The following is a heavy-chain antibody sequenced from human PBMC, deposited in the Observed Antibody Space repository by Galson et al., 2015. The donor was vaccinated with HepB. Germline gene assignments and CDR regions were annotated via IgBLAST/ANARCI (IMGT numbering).Heavy chain of an antibody. CDR1: GFTFSSYA. CDR2: ISYDGSNK. Sequence: SLRLSCAASGFTFSSYAMHWVRQAPGKGLEWVAVISYDGSNKYYADSVKGRFTISRDNSKNTLYLQMNSLRAEDTAVYYCARDRAVGATRFYYYYYYGMDVWGQGTTVTVSS. J-gene: IGHJ6*02. V-gene: IGHV3-30-3*01. CDR3: ARDRAVGATRFYYYYYYGMDV. D-gene: IGHD1-26*01.